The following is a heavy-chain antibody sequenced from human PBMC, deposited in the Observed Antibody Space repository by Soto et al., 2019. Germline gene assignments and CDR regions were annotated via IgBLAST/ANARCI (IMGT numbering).Heavy chain of an antibody. V-gene: IGHV3-53*01. D-gene: IGHD3-10*01. CDR3: ARDGRAISSVGM. J-gene: IGHJ4*02. CDR1: GFTVSNNY. CDR2: IYSSGGT. Sequence: EVQLVASGGALIQPGGSLRLSCAASGFTVSNNYMLWFRQSPGKGLQWVSLIYSSGGTFYSDSVKGRFTISRDNSKNTLSLQMNSLRADDTAVYYCARDGRAISSVGMWGRGTLVTVSS.